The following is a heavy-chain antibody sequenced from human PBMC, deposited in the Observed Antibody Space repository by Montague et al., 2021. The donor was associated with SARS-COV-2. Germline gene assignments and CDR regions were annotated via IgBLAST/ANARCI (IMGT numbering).Heavy chain of an antibody. D-gene: IGHD5-24*01. CDR2: IYYSGST. CDR1: GGSISSYY. J-gene: IGHJ4*02. V-gene: IGHV4-59*01. Sequence: ETLSLTCTVSGGSISSYYWSWIRQPPGKGLEWIGYIYYSGSTNYNPSLKSRVTISVDTSKNQFSLKLGSVTAADTAVYYCARVFPRWLQFDPYFDYWGQGTLVTVSS. CDR3: ARVFPRWLQFDPYFDY.